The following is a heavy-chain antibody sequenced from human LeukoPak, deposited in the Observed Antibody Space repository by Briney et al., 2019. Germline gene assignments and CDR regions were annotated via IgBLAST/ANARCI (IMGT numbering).Heavy chain of an antibody. J-gene: IGHJ4*02. Sequence: SETLSLTCTVSGGSISSGSYYWSWIRQPAGKGLEWVGRIYTSGSTNYNPSLKSRVTISVDTSKNQFPLKLSSVTAADTAVYYCASGDSSGYYGYWGQGTLVTVSS. CDR2: IYTSGST. D-gene: IGHD3-22*01. CDR1: GGSISSGSYY. V-gene: IGHV4-61*02. CDR3: ASGDSSGYYGY.